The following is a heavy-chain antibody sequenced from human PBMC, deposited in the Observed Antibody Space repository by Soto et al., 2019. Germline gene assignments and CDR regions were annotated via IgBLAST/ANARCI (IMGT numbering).Heavy chain of an antibody. CDR3: TRGGPLTITMVRGEQAFDI. J-gene: IGHJ3*02. CDR2: ISAYNGNT. V-gene: IGHV1-18*01. CDR1: GYTFTSYG. D-gene: IGHD3-10*01. Sequence: QVQLVQSGAEVKKPGASVKVSCKASGYTFTSYGISWVRQAPGQGLEWMGWISAYNGNTNYAQKLQGRVTMTTDTSTSTAYMELRSLRSDDTAVYYCTRGGPLTITMVRGEQAFDIWGQGTMVTVSS.